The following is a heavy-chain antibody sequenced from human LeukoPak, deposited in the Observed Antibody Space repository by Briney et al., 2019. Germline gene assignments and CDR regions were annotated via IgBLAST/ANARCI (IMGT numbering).Heavy chain of an antibody. CDR2: IYYSGST. J-gene: IGHJ6*03. CDR3: ARVLGVGYYYYMDV. V-gene: IGHV4-59*01. Sequence: SETLSLTCTVSGGSISSYYWSWIRQPPGEGLEWIGYIYYSGSTNYNPSLKGRVTISVDTSKNQFSLKLSSVTAADTAVYYCARVLGVGYYYYMDVWGKGTTVTVSS. CDR1: GGSISSYY. D-gene: IGHD7-27*01.